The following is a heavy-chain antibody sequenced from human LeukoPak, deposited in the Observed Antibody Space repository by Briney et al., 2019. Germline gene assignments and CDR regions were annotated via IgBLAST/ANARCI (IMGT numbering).Heavy chain of an antibody. CDR3: AKMDAGTTRVRDY. CDR2: INHSGST. J-gene: IGHJ4*02. CDR1: GGSFSGYY. V-gene: IGHV4-34*01. Sequence: SETLSLTCAVYGGSFSGYYWSWIRQPPGKGLEWIGEINHSGSTNYNPSLKSRVTISVDTSKSQFSLKLCSVTAADTAVYYCAKMDAGTTRVRDYWGQGTLVTVSS. D-gene: IGHD1-7*01.